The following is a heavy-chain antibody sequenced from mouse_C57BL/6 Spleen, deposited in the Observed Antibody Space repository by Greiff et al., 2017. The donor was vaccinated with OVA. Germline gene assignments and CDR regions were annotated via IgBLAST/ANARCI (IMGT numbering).Heavy chain of an antibody. D-gene: IGHD2-5*01. V-gene: IGHV1-15*01. J-gene: IGHJ1*03. CDR3: TRDSNSHFDV. CDR2: IDPETGGT. CDR1: GYTFTDYE. Sequence: QVQLQQSGAELVRPGASVTLSCKASGYTFTDYEMHWVKQTPVHGLEWIGAIDPETGGTAYNQKFKGKAILTADKSSSTAYMELRSLTSEDSAVYYCTRDSNSHFDVWGTGTTVTVSS.